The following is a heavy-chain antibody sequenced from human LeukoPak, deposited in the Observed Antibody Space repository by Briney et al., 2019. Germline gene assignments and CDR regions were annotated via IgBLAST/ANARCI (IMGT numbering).Heavy chain of an antibody. J-gene: IGHJ4*02. V-gene: IGHV3-23*01. CDR1: GFSLCNHA. CDR2: ISGSGTNT. CDR3: GKGGLPDIVVVIAAPPAY. D-gene: IGHD2-15*01. Sequence: GGSLRVSCAGPGFSLCNHAMSWVRQAPGQGLEWVSSISGSGTNTYYAASVKGRFTISRDNSKNTLYLQMSSLRAEDTAIYYCGKGGLPDIVVVIAAPPAYWGQGTLVTVSS.